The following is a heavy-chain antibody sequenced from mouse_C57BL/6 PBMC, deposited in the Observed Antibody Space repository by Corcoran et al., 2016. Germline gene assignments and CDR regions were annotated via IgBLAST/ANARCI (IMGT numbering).Heavy chain of an antibody. CDR3: ARRSLMVTTGYFDY. J-gene: IGHJ2*01. CDR2: INTYSGVP. CDR1: GYTFTTYG. D-gene: IGHD2-2*01. V-gene: IGHV9-3*01. Sequence: QIQLVQSGTELKKPGETVKISCKASGYTFTTYGMSWVKQAPGKGLKWMGWINTYSGVPTYADDFKGRFAFSLETSASTAYLQINNLKNEDTATYFCARRSLMVTTGYFDYWGQGTTLTVSS.